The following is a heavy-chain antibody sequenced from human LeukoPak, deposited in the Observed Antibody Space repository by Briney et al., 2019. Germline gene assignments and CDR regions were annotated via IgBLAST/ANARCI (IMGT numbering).Heavy chain of an antibody. V-gene: IGHV3-33*01. CDR3: ARDQGYCSGGSCYSHFDS. J-gene: IGHJ4*02. CDR1: GFTFSAYG. Sequence: GGSLRLSCAASGFTFSAYGMHWVRQTPGKGLEWVAVIWHDGSNKYYVDSVKGRFTISRDNSKNTLFLRMNSLRAEDTAVYYCARDQGYCSGGSCYSHFDSWGQGTLVTVSS. CDR2: IWHDGSNK. D-gene: IGHD2-15*01.